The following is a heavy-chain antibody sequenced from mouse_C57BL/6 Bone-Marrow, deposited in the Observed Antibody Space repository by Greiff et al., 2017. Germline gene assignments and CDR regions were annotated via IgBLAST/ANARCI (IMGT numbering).Heavy chain of an antibody. CDR3: ARGDGYYSWLTY. CDR1: GYSFTGYF. CDR2: INPYNGDT. Sequence: VQLQQSGPELVKPGDSVKISCKASGYSFTGYFMNWVMQSHGKSLEWIGRINPYNGDTFYNQKFKGKATLTVDKSYSTAHMELRSLTSEDSAVYYCARGDGYYSWLTYWGQGTLVTVSA. V-gene: IGHV1-20*01. J-gene: IGHJ3*01. D-gene: IGHD2-3*01.